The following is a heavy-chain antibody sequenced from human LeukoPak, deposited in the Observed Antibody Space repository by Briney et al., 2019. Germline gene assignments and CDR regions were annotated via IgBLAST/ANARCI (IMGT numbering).Heavy chain of an antibody. D-gene: IGHD2-2*01. CDR3: ARGYCSSTSCSATFDY. CDR2: INHSGST. Sequence: SETLSLTCAVYGGSFSGYYWSWIRQPPGKGVEWIGEINHSGSTNYNPSLKSRVTISVDTSKNQFSLKLSSVTAADTAVYYCARGYCSSTSCSATFDYWGQGTLVTVSS. J-gene: IGHJ4*02. V-gene: IGHV4-34*01. CDR1: GGSFSGYY.